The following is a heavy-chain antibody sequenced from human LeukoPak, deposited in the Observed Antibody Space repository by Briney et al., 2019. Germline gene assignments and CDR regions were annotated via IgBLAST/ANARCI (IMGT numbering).Heavy chain of an antibody. V-gene: IGHV1-46*01. J-gene: IGHJ4*02. CDR1: GYTFTSYY. CDR2: INSGDGGT. D-gene: IGHD3-10*01. Sequence: ASVKVSCKASGYTFTSYYMHWVRPAPRQGLEWMGAINSGDGGTTLPQKFQGRVTLTRDTSTSTLYMELSSLRSEDTAIYYCAREWGPGSSWYFDFWGQGTLVTVSS. CDR3: AREWGPGSSWYFDF.